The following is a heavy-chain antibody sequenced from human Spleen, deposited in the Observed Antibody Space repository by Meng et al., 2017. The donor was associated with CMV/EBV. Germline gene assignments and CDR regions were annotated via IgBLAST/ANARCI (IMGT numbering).Heavy chain of an antibody. CDR2: IYHSGST. D-gene: IGHD3-22*01. CDR1: GGSISSSNW. Sequence: CAVSGGSISSSNWWSWVRQPPGKGLEWIGEIYHSGSTNNNPSLKSRVTISVDKSKNQFSLKLSSVTAADTAVYYCASRYYDSSLGGYWGQGTLVTVSS. V-gene: IGHV4-4*02. J-gene: IGHJ4*02. CDR3: ASRYYDSSLGGY.